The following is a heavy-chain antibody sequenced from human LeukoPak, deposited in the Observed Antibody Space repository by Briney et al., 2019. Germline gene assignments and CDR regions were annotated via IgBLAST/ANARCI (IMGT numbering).Heavy chain of an antibody. V-gene: IGHV4-39*01. CDR1: GGSISSSSYY. J-gene: IGHJ6*03. CDR2: IYYSGST. D-gene: IGHD2-2*01. Sequence: SETLSLTCTVSGGSISSSSYYWGWIRQPPGKGLEWIGSIYYSGSTYYNPSLKSRVTISVDTSKNQFSLKLSSVTAADTAVYYCARGGSDIVVVPAAVSYYYYYYMDVWGKGTTVTVSS. CDR3: ARGGSDIVVVPAAVSYYYYYYMDV.